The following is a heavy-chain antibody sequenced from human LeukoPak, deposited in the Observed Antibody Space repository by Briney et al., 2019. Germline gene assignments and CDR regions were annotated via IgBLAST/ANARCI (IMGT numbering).Heavy chain of an antibody. CDR2: INPNSGGT. CDR3: ARETWGRGTNNWFDP. Sequence: ASVKVSCKASGYTFTSYGISWVRQAPGQGLEWMGWINPNSGGTNYAQKFQGRVTMTRDTSISTAYMELSRLRSDDTAVYYCARETWGRGTNNWFDPWGQGTLVTVSS. V-gene: IGHV1-2*02. D-gene: IGHD1-14*01. CDR1: GYTFTSYG. J-gene: IGHJ5*02.